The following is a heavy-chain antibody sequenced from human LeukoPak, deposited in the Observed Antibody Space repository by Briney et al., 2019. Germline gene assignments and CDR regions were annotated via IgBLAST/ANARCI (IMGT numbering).Heavy chain of an antibody. Sequence: SETLSLTCTDPGGSISSYYWSSIRQPPGKGLEWIGYIYYSGSTTYNPSPKSRATISLDKSKQQFSLRLSAVTAADTAVYYCARVEEGYGSGRRENYYYYYMDVWGKGTTVTISS. D-gene: IGHD3-10*01. J-gene: IGHJ6*03. CDR1: GGSISSYY. CDR2: IYYSGST. CDR3: ARVEEGYGSGRRENYYYYYMDV. V-gene: IGHV4-59*01.